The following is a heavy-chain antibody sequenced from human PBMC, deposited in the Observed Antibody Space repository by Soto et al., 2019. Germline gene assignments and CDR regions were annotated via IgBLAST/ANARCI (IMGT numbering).Heavy chain of an antibody. D-gene: IGHD6-13*01. CDR3: ARDSLAAALPGPYGMDV. V-gene: IGHV3-33*01. CDR2: IWYDGSNK. CDR1: GFTFSSYG. Sequence: QVQLVESGGGVVQPGRSLRLSCAASGFTFSSYGMHWVRQAPGKGLGWVAVIWYDGSNKYYADSVKGRFTISRDNSKNTLYLQMNRLRAEDTAVYYCARDSLAAALPGPYGMDVWGQGTTVTVSS. J-gene: IGHJ6*02.